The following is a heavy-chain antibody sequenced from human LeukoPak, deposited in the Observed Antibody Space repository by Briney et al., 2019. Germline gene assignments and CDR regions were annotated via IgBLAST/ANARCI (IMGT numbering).Heavy chain of an antibody. CDR3: ARAGKYYYDSSGYPMGYYYYYMDV. CDR2: IYTSGST. J-gene: IGHJ6*03. Sequence: SETLSLTCIVSGGSISSYYWSWIRQPAGKGLEWIGRIYTSGSTNYNPSLKSRVTMSVDTSKNQFSLKLSSVTAADTAVYYCARAGKYYYDSSGYPMGYYYYYMDVWGKGTTVTVSS. D-gene: IGHD3-22*01. CDR1: GGSISSYY. V-gene: IGHV4-4*07.